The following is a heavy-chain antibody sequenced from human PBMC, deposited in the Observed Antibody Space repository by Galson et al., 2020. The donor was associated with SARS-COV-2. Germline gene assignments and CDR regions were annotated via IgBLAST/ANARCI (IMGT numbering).Heavy chain of an antibody. D-gene: IGHD3-10*01. CDR2: IYYSGGT. CDR3: ARRYSYGSGSSFWFDP. CDR1: GDSITNYY. V-gene: IGHV4-59*01. Sequence: SETLSLTCAVSGDSITNYYWSWIRQPPGKGLEWIGYIYYSGGTYYNPSLNSRVTISIDTSKTQFSLRLTSVTAADTAVYYCARRYSYGSGSSFWFDPWGQGTLVAVSS. J-gene: IGHJ5*02.